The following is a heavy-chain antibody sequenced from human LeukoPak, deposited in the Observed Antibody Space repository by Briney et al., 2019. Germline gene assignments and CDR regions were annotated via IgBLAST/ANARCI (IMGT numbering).Heavy chain of an antibody. V-gene: IGHV4-30-4*01. J-gene: IGHJ6*02. CDR2: IYYSGST. CDR1: GGSISSGDYY. Sequence: SETLSLTCTVSGGSISSGDYYWSWIRQPPGKGLEWIGYIYYSGSTYYNPSLKSRVTISVDTSKSQFSLELSSVTAADTAVYYCARDRMYSSSRYYFYLMDVWAKGPRSPSP. CDR3: ARDRMYSSSRYYFYLMDV. D-gene: IGHD6-13*01.